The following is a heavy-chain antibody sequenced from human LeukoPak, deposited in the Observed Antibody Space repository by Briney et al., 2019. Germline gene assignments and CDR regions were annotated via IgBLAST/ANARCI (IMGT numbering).Heavy chain of an antibody. CDR3: ARGGVYCSSPSCYRSWFDP. V-gene: IGHV1-18*01. Sequence: ASVKVSCKASGYTFTSYGISWVRQAPGQGLAWMGWISAYNGNTNYAQKLQGRVTMTTDTSTSTAYMERRSLRSDDTTVYYSARGGVYCSSPSCYRSWFDPWGQGTLVTVSS. CDR1: GYTFTSYG. J-gene: IGHJ5*02. CDR2: ISAYNGNT. D-gene: IGHD2-2*01.